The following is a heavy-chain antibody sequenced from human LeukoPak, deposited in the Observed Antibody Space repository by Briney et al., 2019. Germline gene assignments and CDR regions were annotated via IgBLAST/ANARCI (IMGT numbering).Heavy chain of an antibody. CDR1: GYTCINFA. CDR3: ARGPRAAADDY. Sequence: GASVKVSCKASGYTCINFAINWGRQAPGQRPEWMGWINAGNGNTKYSQKFQGRVTITRDTSASTAYMELSSLTSEDTAVYYCARGPRAAADDYWGQGTLVTVSS. V-gene: IGHV1-3*01. CDR2: INAGNGNT. D-gene: IGHD6-13*01. J-gene: IGHJ4*02.